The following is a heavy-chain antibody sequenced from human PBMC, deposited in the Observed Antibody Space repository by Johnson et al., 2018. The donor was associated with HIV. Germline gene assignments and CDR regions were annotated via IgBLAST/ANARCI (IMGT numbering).Heavy chain of an antibody. J-gene: IGHJ3*02. Sequence: EVQLVESGGGLVKPGGSLRLSCAASGVTFSDYYMSWIRQAPGKGLEWVSVIYSGGSTYYADSVRGRFTISRDNSKNTLYLQMNSLRVEDTAVYYCARDPMIVVLDGAFDIWGQGTMVTVSS. CDR3: ARDPMIVVLDGAFDI. CDR1: GVTFSDYY. CDR2: IYSGGST. V-gene: IGHV3-66*01. D-gene: IGHD3-22*01.